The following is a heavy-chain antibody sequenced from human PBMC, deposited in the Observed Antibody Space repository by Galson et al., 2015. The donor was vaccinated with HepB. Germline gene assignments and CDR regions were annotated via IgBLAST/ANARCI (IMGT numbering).Heavy chain of an antibody. CDR1: GFTFSSYA. Sequence: SLRLSCAASGFTFSSYAMHWVRQAPGKGLKWVAVISYDGSNKYYADSVKGRFTISRDNSKNTLYLQMNSLRAEDTAVYYCARGGGSGWYIDYWGQGTLVTVSS. J-gene: IGHJ4*02. CDR3: ARGGGSGWYIDY. V-gene: IGHV3-30*04. CDR2: ISYDGSNK. D-gene: IGHD6-19*01.